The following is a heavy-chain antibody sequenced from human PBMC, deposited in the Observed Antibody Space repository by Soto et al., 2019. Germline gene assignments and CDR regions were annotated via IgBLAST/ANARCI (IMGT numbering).Heavy chain of an antibody. J-gene: IGHJ5*02. Sequence: GGSLRLSCAASGFTFSSYAMSWVRQAPGKGLEWVSAISGSGGSTYYADSVKGRFTISRDNSKNTLYLQMNSLRAEDTAVYYCAKTGQFLSIKSNWFDPWGQGTLVTVSS. CDR3: AKTGQFLSIKSNWFDP. D-gene: IGHD3-3*01. CDR2: ISGSGGST. V-gene: IGHV3-23*01. CDR1: GFTFSSYA.